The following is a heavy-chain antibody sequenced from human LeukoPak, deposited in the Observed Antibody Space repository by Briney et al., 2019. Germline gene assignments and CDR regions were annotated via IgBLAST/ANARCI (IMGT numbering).Heavy chain of an antibody. V-gene: IGHV3-21*05. CDR1: GFTFSSYD. J-gene: IGHJ4*02. CDR2: ICYGGSYI. D-gene: IGHD2-8*02. Sequence: GGSLRLSCAASGFTFSSYDMHWVRQAPGKGLEWVSYICYGGSYIFYADSVKGRFTISRDNTKNSLYLQMNSLRVEDTAVYYCVRDEDPTTNLYWDYWGQGTLVTVSS. CDR3: VRDEDPTTNLYWDY.